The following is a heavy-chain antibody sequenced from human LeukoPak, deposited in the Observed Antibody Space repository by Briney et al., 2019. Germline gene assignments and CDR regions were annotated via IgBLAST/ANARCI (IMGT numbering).Heavy chain of an antibody. V-gene: IGHV4-59*08. CDR2: IYYSGST. J-gene: IGHJ5*02. D-gene: IGHD3-3*01. CDR3: ARLGGAQYYDFWSGYSNWFDP. Sequence: GSLRLSCAASGFTVSSNYMSWVRQAPGKGLEWIGYIYYSGSTNYNPSLKSRVTISVDTSKNQFSLKLSSVTAADTAVYYCARLGGAQYYDFWSGYSNWFDPWGQGTLVTVSS. CDR1: GFTVSSNY.